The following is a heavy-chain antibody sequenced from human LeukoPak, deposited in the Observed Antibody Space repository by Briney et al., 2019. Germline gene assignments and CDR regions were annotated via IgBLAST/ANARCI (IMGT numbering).Heavy chain of an antibody. J-gene: IGHJ5*02. D-gene: IGHD1-26*01. Sequence: ASVKVSCKASGYTFTSYGISWVRQAPGQGLEWMGWISAYNGNTNYAQELQGRVTMTTDTSTSTAYMELRSLRSDDTAVYYCARDLPSGSPRYNWFDPWGQGTLVTVSS. CDR2: ISAYNGNT. CDR1: GYTFTSYG. CDR3: ARDLPSGSPRYNWFDP. V-gene: IGHV1-18*01.